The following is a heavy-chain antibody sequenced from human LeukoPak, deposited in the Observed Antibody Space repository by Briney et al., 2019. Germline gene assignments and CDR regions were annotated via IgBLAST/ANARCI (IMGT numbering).Heavy chain of an antibody. CDR3: ARLFDYGDFTEVP. Sequence: SETLSLTCTVSGGSISSYYWSWIRQLPGKGLEWIGYIYYSGSTNYNPSLKSRVTISVDTSKNQFSLKLSSVTAADTAVYYCARLFDYGDFTEVPWGQGTLVTVSS. J-gene: IGHJ5*02. CDR2: IYYSGST. V-gene: IGHV4-59*08. D-gene: IGHD4-17*01. CDR1: GGSISSYY.